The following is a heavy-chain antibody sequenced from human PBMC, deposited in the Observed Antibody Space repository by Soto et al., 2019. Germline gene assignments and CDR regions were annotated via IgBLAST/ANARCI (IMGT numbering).Heavy chain of an antibody. CDR2: IRTKDDGWTT. V-gene: IGHV3-15*01. CDR1: GFTFTNAW. D-gene: IGHD3-22*01. J-gene: IGHJ4*02. Sequence: LRLSCAASGFTFTNAWMTWVRQAPGKGLEWLGRIRTKDDGWTTDYAAPVKGRFTISRDDSENTLYLQMHSLKTEDTAVYFCSTGGEWLLLDYFDHWGQGALVTVSS. CDR3: STGGEWLLLDYFDH.